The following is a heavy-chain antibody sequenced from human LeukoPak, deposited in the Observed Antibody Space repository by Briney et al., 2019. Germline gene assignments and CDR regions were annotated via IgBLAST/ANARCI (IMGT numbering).Heavy chain of an antibody. J-gene: IGHJ4*02. V-gene: IGHV4-61*02. CDR2: IYTSGST. D-gene: IGHD3-22*01. Sequence: SQTLSLTCTVSGGSISSGSYYWSWIRQPAGTGLEWIGRIYTSGSTNYNPSLKSRVTISVDTSKNQFSLKLSSVTAADTAVYYCARVGYYDSSGYYWDWGQGTLVTVSS. CDR1: GGSISSGSYY. CDR3: ARVGYYDSSGYYWD.